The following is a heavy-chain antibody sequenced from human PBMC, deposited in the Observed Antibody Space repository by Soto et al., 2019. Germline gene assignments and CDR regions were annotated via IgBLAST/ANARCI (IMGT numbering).Heavy chain of an antibody. Sequence: WIRQPPGKGLEYIGSQYYAGSTYYNPSLKSRVTILVDTSKNQFSLKLSSVTAADTAVYFCARGDDFAGNDYFDYWGQGTLVTVSS. CDR3: ARGDDFAGNDYFDY. D-gene: IGHD1-1*01. J-gene: IGHJ4*02. CDR2: QYYAGST. V-gene: IGHV4-39*01.